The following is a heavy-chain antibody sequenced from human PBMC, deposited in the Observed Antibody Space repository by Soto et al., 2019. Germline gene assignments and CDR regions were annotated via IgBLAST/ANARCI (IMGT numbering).Heavy chain of an antibody. D-gene: IGHD3-22*01. CDR3: AMIAQDYFDY. V-gene: IGHV1-8*01. J-gene: IGHJ4*02. CDR2: MNPNSGNT. CDR1: AYTFPRYD. Sequence: ASLKVSWEASAYTFPRYDIKWVRQATGQGLEWMGWMNPNSGNTGYAQKFQGRVTMTRNTSISTAYMELSSLRSEDTAVYYCAMIAQDYFDYWGQGTLV.